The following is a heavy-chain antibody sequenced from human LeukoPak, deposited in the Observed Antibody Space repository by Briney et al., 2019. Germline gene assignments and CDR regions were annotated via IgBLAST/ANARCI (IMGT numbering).Heavy chain of an antibody. D-gene: IGHD3-22*01. CDR2: IYYSGST. Sequence: SQTLSLTCTVSGGSISSGGYYWSWIHQHPGKGLEWIGYIYYSGSTYYNPSLKSRVTISVDTSKNQFSLKLSSVTAADTAVYYCARDGYYDSSGHSEFDYWGQGTLVTVSS. CDR3: ARDGYYDSSGHSEFDY. CDR1: GGSISSGGYY. J-gene: IGHJ4*02. V-gene: IGHV4-31*03.